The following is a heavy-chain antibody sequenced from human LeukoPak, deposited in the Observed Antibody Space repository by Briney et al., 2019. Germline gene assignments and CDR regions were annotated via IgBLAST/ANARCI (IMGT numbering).Heavy chain of an antibody. CDR2: INHSGST. CDR1: GGSFSGYY. J-gene: IGHJ4*02. V-gene: IGHV4-34*01. CDR3: ARGPTYYYGSGRTGDY. D-gene: IGHD3-10*01. Sequence: SETLSLTCAVYGGSFSGYYWSWIRQPPGKGLEWIGEINHSGSTNYNPSLKSRVTISVDTSKNQFSLKLSSVTAADTAVYYCARGPTYYYGSGRTGDYWGQGTLVTVSS.